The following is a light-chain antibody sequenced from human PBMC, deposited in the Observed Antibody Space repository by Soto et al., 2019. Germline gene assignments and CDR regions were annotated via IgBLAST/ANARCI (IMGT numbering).Light chain of an antibody. J-gene: IGKJ1*01. V-gene: IGKV3-20*01. CDR2: GAS. CDR3: QQYGSSTWT. CDR1: QSVSSSY. Sequence: DIVLTQSPGTLSLSPGERATLSCRASQSVSSSYLAWYQQKPGQAPRLLIYGASSRATGIPDRFSGSGSGTDFTLTISRLEPEDFAVYYCQQYGSSTWTFGRGTKVEIK.